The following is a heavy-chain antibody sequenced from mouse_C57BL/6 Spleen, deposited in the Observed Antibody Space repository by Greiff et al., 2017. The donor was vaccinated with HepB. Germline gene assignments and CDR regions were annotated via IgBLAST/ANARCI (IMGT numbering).Heavy chain of an antibody. CDR1: GFTFSSYG. CDR3: ARRGYDYDDGYWYFDV. D-gene: IGHD2-4*01. J-gene: IGHJ1*03. Sequence: EVNVVESGGDLVKPGGSLKLSCAASGFTFSSYGMSWVRQTPDKRLEWVATISSGGSYTYYPDSVKGRFTISRDNAKNTLYLQMRSLKSEDTAMYYCARRGYDYDDGYWYFDVWGTGTTVTVSS. CDR2: ISSGGSYT. V-gene: IGHV5-6*01.